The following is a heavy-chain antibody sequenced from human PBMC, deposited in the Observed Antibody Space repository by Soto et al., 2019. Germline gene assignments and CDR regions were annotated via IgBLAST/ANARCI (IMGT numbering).Heavy chain of an antibody. V-gene: IGHV3-30-3*01. Sequence: PGGSLRLSCAASGFTFSSYAMHWVRQAPGKGLEWVAVISYDGSNKYYADSVKDRFTISRDNSKNTLYLQMNSLRAEDTAVYYCARGRITIFGVVITPEIDAFDIWGQGTMVTVSS. CDR2: ISYDGSNK. CDR3: ARGRITIFGVVITPEIDAFDI. CDR1: GFTFSSYA. J-gene: IGHJ3*02. D-gene: IGHD3-3*01.